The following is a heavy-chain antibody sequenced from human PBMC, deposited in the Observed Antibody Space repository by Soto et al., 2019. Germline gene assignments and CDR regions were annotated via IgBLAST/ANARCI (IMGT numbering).Heavy chain of an antibody. CDR2: MNPKTGDT. CDR1: GYTFTTYD. J-gene: IGHJ5*02. D-gene: IGHD1-26*01. V-gene: IGHV1-8*01. Sequence: QVQVVQSGAEVKKPGASVKISCKIYGYTFTTYDINWVRQAPGQGLEWMGWMNPKTGDTGFAQKFQDRFTMTRDTSINTAFLEMRSLIYEDTAVYYCVSALRGDPWGQGTLVAVS. CDR3: VSALRGDP.